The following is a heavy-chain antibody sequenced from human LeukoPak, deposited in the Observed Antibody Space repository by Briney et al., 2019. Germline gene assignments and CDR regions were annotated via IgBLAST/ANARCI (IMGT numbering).Heavy chain of an antibody. Sequence: GRSLRLSCAASGFTFSSYGMYWVRQAPGKGLEWVAVIWFDGSNKYYADSVKGRFTISRDNSKNTLFLQMNSLRAEDTAVYYCVRGNSGSRTTPFDYWGQGTLVTVSS. J-gene: IGHJ4*02. CDR3: VRGNSGSRTTPFDY. CDR2: IWFDGSNK. V-gene: IGHV3-33*07. D-gene: IGHD6-19*01. CDR1: GFTFSSYG.